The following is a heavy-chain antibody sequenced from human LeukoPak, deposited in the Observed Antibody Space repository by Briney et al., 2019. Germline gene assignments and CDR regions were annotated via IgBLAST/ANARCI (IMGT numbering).Heavy chain of an antibody. CDR3: AITQYYYGSVVFRWFDP. Sequence: ASVKVSCKASGGTFSSYAISWVRQAPGQGLEWMGGIIPIFGTANYAQKFQGRVTITADESTSTAYMELSILRSEDTAVYYCAITQYYYGSVVFRWFDPWGQGTLVTVSS. D-gene: IGHD3-10*01. CDR1: GGTFSSYA. CDR2: IIPIFGTA. V-gene: IGHV1-69*13. J-gene: IGHJ5*02.